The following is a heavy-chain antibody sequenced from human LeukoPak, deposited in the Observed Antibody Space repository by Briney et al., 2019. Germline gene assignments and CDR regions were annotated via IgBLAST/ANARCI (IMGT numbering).Heavy chain of an antibody. Sequence: ASVKVSCKASGYTFTSYGISWVRQAPGQGLEWMGWISAHNGNTNYAQKLQGRVTMTTDTSTSTAYMELRSLRSDDTAVYYCARDSPSVLRYFDWLLVEKAFDIWGQGTMVTVSS. CDR3: ARDSPSVLRYFDWLLVEKAFDI. J-gene: IGHJ3*02. CDR2: ISAHNGNT. V-gene: IGHV1-18*01. D-gene: IGHD3-9*01. CDR1: GYTFTSYG.